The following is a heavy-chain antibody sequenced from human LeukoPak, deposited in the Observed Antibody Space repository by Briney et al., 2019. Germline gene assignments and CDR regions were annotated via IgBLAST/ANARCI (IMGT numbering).Heavy chain of an antibody. V-gene: IGHV5-51*01. CDR2: IYPGDSDT. CDR3: ARTAEASSGYSY. J-gene: IGHJ4*02. CDR1: GYSFTSYW. D-gene: IGHD3-22*01. Sequence: GESLQISCQGSGYSFTSYWIGWVRPMPGKGLEWMGIIYPGDSDTRYSPSFQGQVTISADKSINTAYVQWSSLKASDTAMYYCARTAEASSGYSYWGQGTLVTVSS.